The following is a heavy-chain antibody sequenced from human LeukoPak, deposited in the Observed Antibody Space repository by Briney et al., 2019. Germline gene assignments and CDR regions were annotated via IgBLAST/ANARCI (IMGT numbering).Heavy chain of an antibody. D-gene: IGHD5-24*01. V-gene: IGHV3-33*06. CDR2: LWYDGSNK. CDR3: AKDRGDGYNNNFDS. J-gene: IGHJ4*02. Sequence: PGGSLRLSCAASGFTFSSYYMHWVRPAPGQGLEWVAVLWYDGSNKYYAGSVKGRFTISRYNFKNTLYLQMNSLRAEDTAVYYCAKDRGDGYNNNFDSWGPGNLVTVSS. CDR1: GFTFSSYY.